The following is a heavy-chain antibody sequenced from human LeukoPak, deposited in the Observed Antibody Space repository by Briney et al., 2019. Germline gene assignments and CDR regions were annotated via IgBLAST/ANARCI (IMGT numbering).Heavy chain of an antibody. CDR3: ARHKGTAQGYYFDF. D-gene: IGHD3-10*01. V-gene: IGHV4-61*01. Sequence: PSQTLSLTCSVSGGSVSSGISYWSWIRQPPGEGLEWIAYISDSGGSDYNPSLRGRVTISLDTSKNQFSLRLTSVTAADTAVYYCARHKGTAQGYYFDFWGQGTLVTVSS. J-gene: IGHJ4*02. CDR2: ISDSGGS. CDR1: GGSVSSGISY.